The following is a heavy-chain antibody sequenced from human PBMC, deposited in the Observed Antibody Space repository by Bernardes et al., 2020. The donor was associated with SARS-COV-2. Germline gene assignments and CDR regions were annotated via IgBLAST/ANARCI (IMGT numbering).Heavy chain of an antibody. J-gene: IGHJ3*02. CDR3: ASSWGDWGAFDI. Sequence: GGSLRLSRAASGFTFSDHYMDWVRQAPGKGLEWVGRTRNKANSYTTEYAASVKGRFTISRDDSKNSLYLQMNSLKTEDTAVYYCASSWGDWGAFDIWGQGTMVTVSS. V-gene: IGHV3-72*01. D-gene: IGHD7-27*01. CDR2: TRNKANSYTT. CDR1: GFTFSDHY.